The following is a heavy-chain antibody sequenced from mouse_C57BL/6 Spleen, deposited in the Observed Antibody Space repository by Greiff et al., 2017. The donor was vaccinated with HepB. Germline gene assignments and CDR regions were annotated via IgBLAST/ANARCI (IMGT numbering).Heavy chain of an antibody. D-gene: IGHD2-5*01. CDR2: IYWDDDK. CDR3: ARRVSYYSNYDAMDY. CDR1: GFSLRTSGLG. Sequence: VPLPASGPGILQSSQTLRLTCSFSGFSLRTSGLGVSWIRQPSGKGLEWLAHIYWDDDKRYNPSLKSRLTISKDTSRNQVFLKITSVDTADTATYYCARRVSYYSNYDAMDYWGQGTSVTVSS. V-gene: IGHV8-12*01. J-gene: IGHJ4*01.